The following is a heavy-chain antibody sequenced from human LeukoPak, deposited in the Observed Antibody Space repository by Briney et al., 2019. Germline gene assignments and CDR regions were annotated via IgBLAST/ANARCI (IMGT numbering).Heavy chain of an antibody. V-gene: IGHV3-7*01. D-gene: IGHD3-3*01. Sequence: GGSLRLSCAASGFTFNTYWMNWVRQAPGRGLEWVANISPDGSGKYYVASVKGRFTISRDNAQNSLYLQMNSLRAEDTAVYYCARDPPRHYDFWSGYAFFDYWGQGTLVTVSS. CDR3: ARDPPRHYDFWSGYAFFDY. CDR2: ISPDGSGK. J-gene: IGHJ4*02. CDR1: GFTFNTYW.